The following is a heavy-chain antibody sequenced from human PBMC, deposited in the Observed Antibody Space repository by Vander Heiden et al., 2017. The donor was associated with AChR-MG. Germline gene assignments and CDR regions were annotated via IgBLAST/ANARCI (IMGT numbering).Heavy chain of an antibody. Sequence: EVQLVESGGGLVQPERSLRLSCAASGFIFNAVGMHWFRQAPGRGLEWVSGISWNSGTIGYGGSVKGRFTISKDNAKNSLYLQMNSLRPEDTALYYCAKEGRVRGGPSDYWGQGTLVTVSS. D-gene: IGHD3-10*01. CDR2: ISWNSGTI. J-gene: IGHJ4*02. CDR3: AKEGRVRGGPSDY. CDR1: GFIFNAVG. V-gene: IGHV3-9*01.